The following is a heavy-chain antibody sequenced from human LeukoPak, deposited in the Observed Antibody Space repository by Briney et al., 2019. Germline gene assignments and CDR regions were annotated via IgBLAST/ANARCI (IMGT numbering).Heavy chain of an antibody. V-gene: IGHV3-74*01. J-gene: IGHJ5*02. CDR1: GFAFSSYW. CDR3: ARENGREYCSSTSCSSWFDP. Sequence: GGSLRLSCAASGFAFSSYWMHWVRQAPGKGLVWVSRINSDGSSTSYADSVKGRFTISRDNAKNTLYLQMNSLRAEDTAVYYCARENGREYCSSTSCSSWFDPWGQGTLVTVSS. CDR2: INSDGSST. D-gene: IGHD2-2*01.